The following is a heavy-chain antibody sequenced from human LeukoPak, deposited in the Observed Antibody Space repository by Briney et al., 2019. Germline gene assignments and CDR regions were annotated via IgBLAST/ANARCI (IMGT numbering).Heavy chain of an antibody. V-gene: IGHV1-46*01. CDR3: ARDNSVGDTAWWFDP. Sequence: ASVKVSCKASGGTFTGYYMHWVRQAPGQGLEWMGLINPSGSSTSYAQKFQGRLSLTRDMSTSTDYMELSSLRSEDTAVYYCARDNSVGDTAWWFDPWGRGTLVTVSS. CDR2: INPSGSST. D-gene: IGHD1-26*01. J-gene: IGHJ5*02. CDR1: GGTFTGYY.